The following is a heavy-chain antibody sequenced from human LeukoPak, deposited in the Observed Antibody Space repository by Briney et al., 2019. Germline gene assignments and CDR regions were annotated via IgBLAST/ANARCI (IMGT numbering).Heavy chain of an antibody. J-gene: IGHJ4*02. CDR2: ISAYNGNT. D-gene: IGHD3-22*01. V-gene: IGHV1-18*01. CDR3: ARPSYYYDSRGAFDY. CDR1: GYTFTSYG. Sequence: ASVKVSCKASGYTFTSYGIGWVRQAPGQGLEWMGWISAYNGNTNYAQKLQGRVTMTTDTSTSTAYMELRSLRSDDTAVYYCARPSYYYDSRGAFDYWGQGTLVTVSS.